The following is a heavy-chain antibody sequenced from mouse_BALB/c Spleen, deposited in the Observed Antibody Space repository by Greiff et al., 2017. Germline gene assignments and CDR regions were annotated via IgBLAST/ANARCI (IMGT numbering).Heavy chain of an antibody. Sequence: VQLQESGPGLVAPSQTLSLTCTVSGFSLTSYGVHWVRQPPGKGLEWLGVILAGGSTNYNSALMYRLSISKDNSKSQVFLIMNSLQTDDAAIYYCARNPDDWGEGTTLTVSA. CDR1: GFSLTSYG. V-gene: IGHV2-9*02. CDR2: ILAGGST. J-gene: IGHJ2*01. CDR3: ARNPDD.